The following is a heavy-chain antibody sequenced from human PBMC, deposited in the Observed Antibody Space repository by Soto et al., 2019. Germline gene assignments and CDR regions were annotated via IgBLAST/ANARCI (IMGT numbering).Heavy chain of an antibody. CDR3: ARTTAVPNTLRSRYFFDY. CDR1: GASVSNKTYY. V-gene: IGHV4-61*01. J-gene: IGHJ4*02. Sequence: SETLSLTCSVSGASVSNKTYYWSWIRQPPGKILEWIGYVYYSGTTNYNPSLKSRVTISVDLSKNQFSLRLSSVTTADTALYYCARTTAVPNTLRSRYFFDYWGQGTLVTVSS. CDR2: VYYSGTT. D-gene: IGHD4-17*01.